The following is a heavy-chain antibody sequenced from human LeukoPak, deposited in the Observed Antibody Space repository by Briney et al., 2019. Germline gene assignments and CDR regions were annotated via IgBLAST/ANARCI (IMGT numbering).Heavy chain of an antibody. CDR2: IIPIFGTA. V-gene: IGHV1-69*01. Sequence: SVKVSCKASGGTFSSYAISWVRQAPGQGLEWMGGIIPIFGTANYAQKFQGRVTITADESTSTAYMELSSLRSEDTAVYYCAREKRGGSGSLVWFDPWGQGTLVTVSS. CDR1: GGTFSSYA. D-gene: IGHD3-10*01. CDR3: AREKRGGSGSLVWFDP. J-gene: IGHJ5*02.